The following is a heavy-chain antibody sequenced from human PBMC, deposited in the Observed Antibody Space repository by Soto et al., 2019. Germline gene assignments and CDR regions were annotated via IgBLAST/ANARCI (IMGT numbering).Heavy chain of an antibody. D-gene: IGHD5-12*01. J-gene: IGHJ6*02. CDR2: IYYSGST. CDR1: GGYISSGDYY. CDR3: ARILVDIVVYGMDV. Sequence: QVQLQESGPGLVKPSQTLSLTCTVSGGYISSGDYYWSWIRQPPGKGLEWIGYIYYSGSTYYNPSLKSRVITSVDTSKNQFSPKLSSVTAADTAVYYCARILVDIVVYGMDVWGQGTTVTVSS. V-gene: IGHV4-30-4*01.